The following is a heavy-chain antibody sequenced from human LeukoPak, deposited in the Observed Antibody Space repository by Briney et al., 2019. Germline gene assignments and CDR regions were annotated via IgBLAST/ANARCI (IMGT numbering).Heavy chain of an antibody. CDR3: ARILYYYDSSGYWGGFDY. J-gene: IGHJ4*02. CDR2: IYYSGST. D-gene: IGHD3-22*01. Sequence: SETLSLTCTVSGGSISSSSYYWGWIRQPPGKGLEWIGSIYYSGSTYYNPSLKSRVTISVDTSKNQFSLKLSSVTAADTAVYYCARILYYYDSSGYWGGFDYWGQGTLVTVSS. CDR1: GGSISSSSYY. V-gene: IGHV4-39*07.